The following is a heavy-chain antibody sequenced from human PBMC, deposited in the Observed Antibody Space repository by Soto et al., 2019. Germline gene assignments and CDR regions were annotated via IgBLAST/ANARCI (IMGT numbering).Heavy chain of an antibody. D-gene: IGHD6-13*01. J-gene: IGHJ4*02. CDR3: ATDFHDSSSWYTYYFDY. Sequence: ASVKVSCKVSGYTLTELSMHWVLQAPGKGLEWMGGFDPEDGETIYAQKFQGRVTMTEDTSTDTAYMELSSLRSEDTAVYYCATDFHDSSSWYTYYFDYWGQGTLVTVSS. CDR1: GYTLTELS. V-gene: IGHV1-24*01. CDR2: FDPEDGET.